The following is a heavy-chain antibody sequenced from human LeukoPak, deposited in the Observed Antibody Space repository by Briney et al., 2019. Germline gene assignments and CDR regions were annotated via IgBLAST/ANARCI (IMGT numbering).Heavy chain of an antibody. J-gene: IGHJ4*02. V-gene: IGHV3-23*01. CDR1: GFTFSSYA. Sequence: GGSLRPSCAAAGFTFSSYAMSWVRQAPGKGLEWVSAISGSGGSTYYADSVKGRFTISRDNSKNTLYLQMNSLRAEDTAVYYCARTYCSSTSCLVDYWGQGTLVTVSS. D-gene: IGHD2-2*01. CDR3: ARTYCSSTSCLVDY. CDR2: ISGSGGST.